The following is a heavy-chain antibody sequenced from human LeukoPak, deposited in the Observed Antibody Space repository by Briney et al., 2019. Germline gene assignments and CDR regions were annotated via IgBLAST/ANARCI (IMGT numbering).Heavy chain of an antibody. CDR1: GFTFSNAW. CDR3: TSNWNYYDSSGFRYFDY. V-gene: IGHV3-15*01. D-gene: IGHD3-22*01. J-gene: IGHJ4*02. Sequence: GGSLRLSXAASGFTFSNAWMSWVRQAPGKGLEWVGRIKSKTDGGTTDYAAPVKGRFTISRDDSKNTLYLQMNSLKTEDTAVYYCTSNWNYYDSSGFRYFDYWGQGTLVTVSS. CDR2: IKSKTDGGTT.